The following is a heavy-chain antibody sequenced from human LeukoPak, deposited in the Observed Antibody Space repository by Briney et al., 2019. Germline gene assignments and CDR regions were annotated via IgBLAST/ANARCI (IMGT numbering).Heavy chain of an antibody. V-gene: IGHV3-11*01. Sequence: GGSLRLSCAASGFTFSDYYMSWIRQAPGKGLEWVSYISSSGSTIYYADSVKGRFTISRDNAKNSLYLQMNSLRAEDTAVYYCATAPIYDAFDIWGQGTMVTVSS. CDR1: GFTFSDYY. CDR2: ISSSGSTI. J-gene: IGHJ3*02. CDR3: ATAPIYDAFDI. D-gene: IGHD3-9*01.